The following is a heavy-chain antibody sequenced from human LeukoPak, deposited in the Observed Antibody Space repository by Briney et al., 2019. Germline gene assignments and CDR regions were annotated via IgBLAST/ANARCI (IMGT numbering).Heavy chain of an antibody. D-gene: IGHD2-2*01. CDR1: GGSISSGDYY. V-gene: IGHV4-30-4*08. Sequence: PSQTLSLTCTVSGGSISSGDYYWSWIRQPPGKGLEWIGYIYYSGSTYYNPSLKSRVTISVDTSKNQFSLKLSSVTAADTAVYYCAREARGQLLCWFDPWGQGALVTVSS. CDR3: AREARGQLLCWFDP. J-gene: IGHJ5*02. CDR2: IYYSGST.